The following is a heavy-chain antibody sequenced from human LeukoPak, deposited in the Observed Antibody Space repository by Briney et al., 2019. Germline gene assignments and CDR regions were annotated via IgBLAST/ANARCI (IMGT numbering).Heavy chain of an antibody. V-gene: IGHV3-15*01. CDR3: TTSSWGNPVS. CDR1: GLTFIDAY. J-gene: IGHJ5*02. CDR2: IKSTPDGGKT. D-gene: IGHD3-16*01. Sequence: GGSLRLSCAVSGLTFIDAYMTWVRQAPGRGLEWVGLIKSTPDGGKTHYAAPVRGRFTVSRDDSKNTLFLQMNSLKTEDTAVYYCTTSSWGNPVSWGQGTLVTVSS.